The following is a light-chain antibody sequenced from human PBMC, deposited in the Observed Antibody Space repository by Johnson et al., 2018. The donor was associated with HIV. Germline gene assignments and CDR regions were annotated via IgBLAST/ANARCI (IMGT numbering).Light chain of an antibody. CDR3: GTWDSSLSAGKV. V-gene: IGLV1-51*01. CDR1: SSNIGNNY. J-gene: IGLJ1*01. Sequence: ILTQPPSVSAAPGQKVTISCSGTSSNIGNNYVSWYQQFPGTAPKLVIYDNNNRPSGIPDRFSGSKSGTSATLGITGLQTGDEADYYCGTWDSSLSAGKVFGTGTKVTVL. CDR2: DNN.